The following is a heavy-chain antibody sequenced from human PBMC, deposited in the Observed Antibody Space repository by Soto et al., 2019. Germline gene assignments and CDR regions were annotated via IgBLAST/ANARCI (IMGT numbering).Heavy chain of an antibody. D-gene: IGHD5-18*01. CDR2: IIPIFGTA. J-gene: IGHJ4*02. V-gene: IGHV1-69*13. CDR3: AADVGGYIYGLGKY. CDR1: GGTFSSYA. Sequence: SVKVSCKASGGTFSSYAISWVRQAPGQGLEWMGGIIPIFGTANYAQKFQGRVTTTADESTSTAYMELSSLRSEDTAVYYCAADVGGYIYGLGKYWGQGTLVTVSS.